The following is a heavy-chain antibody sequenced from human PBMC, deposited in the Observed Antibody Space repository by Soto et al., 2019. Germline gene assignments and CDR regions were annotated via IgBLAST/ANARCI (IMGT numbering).Heavy chain of an antibody. V-gene: IGHV3-33*01. CDR2: IWYDGSNK. Sequence: QVQLVESGGGVVQPGRSLRLSCAASGFTFSSYGMHWVRQAPGKGLEWVAVIWYDGSNKYYADSVKGRFTISRDNSKNTLYLQMNSVRAEDTAVYYCARDYYYYDSSHIALQHWGQGTLVTVSS. CDR1: GFTFSSYG. CDR3: ARDYYYYDSSHIALQH. J-gene: IGHJ1*01. D-gene: IGHD3-22*01.